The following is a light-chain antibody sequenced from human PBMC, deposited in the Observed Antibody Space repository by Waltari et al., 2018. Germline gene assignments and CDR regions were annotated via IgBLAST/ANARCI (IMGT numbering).Light chain of an antibody. CDR1: SSDIGGYNY. V-gene: IGLV2-14*03. CDR3: SSYTSTSTLGI. CDR2: DGT. J-gene: IGLJ2*01. Sequence: QSALTQPASVSGSPGQSITISCTGTSSDIGGYNYVPWYQQHPGNAPKLMIYDGTKRPSGVSDRFSGSKSGNTAALTISGLQAEDEADYYCSSYTSTSTLGIFGGGTKLTVL.